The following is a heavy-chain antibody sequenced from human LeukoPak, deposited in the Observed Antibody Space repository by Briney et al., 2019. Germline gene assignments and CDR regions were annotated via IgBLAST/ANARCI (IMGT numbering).Heavy chain of an antibody. Sequence: ASVKVACKASAYTFTSYDIKWVRQATGQGLDWMGWINPKSGNTGYEQKFQGRVNITRNTSISTAYMELSSMRSEDTAVYYCESGLRWTGYYSYYMDVWGKGTPVTVSS. V-gene: IGHV1-8*03. CDR2: INPKSGNT. J-gene: IGHJ6*03. CDR1: AYTFTSYD. CDR3: ESGLRWTGYYSYYMDV. D-gene: IGHD4-23*01.